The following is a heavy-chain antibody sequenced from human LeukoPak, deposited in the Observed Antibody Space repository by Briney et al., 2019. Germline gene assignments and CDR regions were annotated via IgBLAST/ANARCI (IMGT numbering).Heavy chain of an antibody. Sequence: LGESLKISCKGSGYSFTNNWIGWVRQMPGKGLEWMGITYPGDSSTRYSPSFQGQVTISADKSISSAYLQWSSLKASDTAMYYCVRSPACSSGTCYPNWFDPWGQGTLVTVSS. J-gene: IGHJ5*02. CDR1: GYSFTNNW. CDR3: VRSPACSSGTCYPNWFDP. D-gene: IGHD2-15*01. V-gene: IGHV5-51*01. CDR2: TYPGDSST.